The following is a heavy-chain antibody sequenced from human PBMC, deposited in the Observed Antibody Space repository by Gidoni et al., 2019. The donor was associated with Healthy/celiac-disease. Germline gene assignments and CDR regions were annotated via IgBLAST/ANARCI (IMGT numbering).Heavy chain of an antibody. J-gene: IGHJ3*02. V-gene: IGHV1-46*01. Sequence: QVRLFQSGAAVNKPGASVKVSCEASGSPFTSYYMHWVRQAPGQGLEWMGIINPGGGSETYAQKFQGRVTMTRDTSTSTVYMELSSLRSEDTAVYYCARAVDTTKLNAFNIWGQGTMVTVSS. CDR2: INPGGGSE. CDR3: ARAVDTTKLNAFNI. CDR1: GSPFTSYY. D-gene: IGHD5-18*01.